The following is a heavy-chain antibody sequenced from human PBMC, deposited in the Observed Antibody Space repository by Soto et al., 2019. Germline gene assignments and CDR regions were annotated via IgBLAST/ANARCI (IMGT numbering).Heavy chain of an antibody. Sequence: SETLSLTCTVSGGSISSYYWSWIRQPPGKGLEWIGYIYYSGSTNYNPSLKSRVTISVDTSKNQFSLKLSSVTAADTAVYYCARWGVDGVDPGPYYYYMDVWGKGTTVTVSS. CDR3: ARWGVDGVDPGPYYYYMDV. CDR1: GGSISSYY. V-gene: IGHV4-59*08. CDR2: IYYSGST. J-gene: IGHJ6*03. D-gene: IGHD3-16*01.